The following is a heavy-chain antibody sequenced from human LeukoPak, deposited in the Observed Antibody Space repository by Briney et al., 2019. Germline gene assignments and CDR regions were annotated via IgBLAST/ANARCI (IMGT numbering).Heavy chain of an antibody. J-gene: IGHJ5*02. Sequence: SETLSLTCTVSGGSVSNYYWSWIRQPPGKGLEWIGYVYYTGSTSYNPSLKSRVTISGDTSKNQFSLKLSSVTAADTAVYYCTRRGGSSSSDWFDPWGQGTLVIVSS. CDR2: VYYTGST. CDR1: GGSVSNYY. D-gene: IGHD6-6*01. CDR3: TRRGGSSSSDWFDP. V-gene: IGHV4-59*08.